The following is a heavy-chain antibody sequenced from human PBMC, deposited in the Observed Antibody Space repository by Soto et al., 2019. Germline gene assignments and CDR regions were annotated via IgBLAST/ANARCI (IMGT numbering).Heavy chain of an antibody. CDR2: ISASGSGS. Sequence: GGSLRLSCAASRFGFSTYGMTWVRRPPGKGLEWVSTISASGSGSYYTESVKGRFTVSRDNSKNTMYLQVSSLRAEDTAVYYFAKNSSGGARTYGLDVWGQGTTVTVSS. J-gene: IGHJ6*02. V-gene: IGHV3-23*01. CDR1: RFGFSTYG. D-gene: IGHD2-15*01. CDR3: AKNSSGGARTYGLDV.